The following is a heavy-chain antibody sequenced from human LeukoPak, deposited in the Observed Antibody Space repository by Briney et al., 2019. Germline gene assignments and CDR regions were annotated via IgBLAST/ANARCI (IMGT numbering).Heavy chain of an antibody. D-gene: IGHD5-18*01. J-gene: IGHJ4*02. V-gene: IGHV3-21*01. CDR1: GFTFSTYS. Sequence: GGSLRLSRAASGFTFSTYSMNWVRQAPGQGLEWVSSIGSSSSYIYYADSVKGRFTISRDNAKNSLHLQMSSLRAEDTAVYYCAASTKHPAMVDYWGQGTLVTVSS. CDR2: IGSSSSYI. CDR3: AASTKHPAMVDY.